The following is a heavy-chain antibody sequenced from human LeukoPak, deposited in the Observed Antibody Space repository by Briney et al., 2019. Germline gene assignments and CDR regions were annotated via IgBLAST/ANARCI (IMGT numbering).Heavy chain of an antibody. CDR3: ARESPYYDSSGYYSDHFDY. V-gene: IGHV1-69*01. D-gene: IGHD3-22*01. J-gene: IGHJ4*02. Sequence: SVKVSCKASGGTFSSYAISWVRQAPGQGLEWMGGIISIFGTANYAQKFQGRVAITADESTSTAYMELSSLRSEDTAVYYCARESPYYDSSGYYSDHFDYWGQGTLVTVSS. CDR2: IISIFGTA. CDR1: GGTFSSYA.